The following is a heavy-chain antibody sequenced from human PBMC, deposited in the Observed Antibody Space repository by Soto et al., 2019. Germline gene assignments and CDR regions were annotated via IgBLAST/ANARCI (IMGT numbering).Heavy chain of an antibody. Sequence: GGSLRLSCAASGFTFSSYAMHWVRQAPGKGLEWVAVISYDGSNKYYADSVKGRFTISRDNSKNTLYLQMNSLRAEDTAVYYCAREKGRGYSYGPLDYWGQGTLVTVSS. V-gene: IGHV3-30-3*01. J-gene: IGHJ4*02. CDR1: GFTFSSYA. CDR2: ISYDGSNK. D-gene: IGHD5-18*01. CDR3: AREKGRGYSYGPLDY.